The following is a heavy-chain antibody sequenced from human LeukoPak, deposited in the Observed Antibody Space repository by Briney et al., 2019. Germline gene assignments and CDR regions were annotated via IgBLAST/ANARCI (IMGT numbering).Heavy chain of an antibody. CDR2: IYYSGST. Sequence: SETLSLTCTVSGGSISSYYWSWIRQPPGKGLEWIGYIYYSGSTNYNPSLKSRVTISVDTSKKQFSLKLSSVTAADTAVYYCARSRDRYWDASDVWGQGTMVTVSS. D-gene: IGHD1-14*01. CDR1: GGSISSYY. V-gene: IGHV4-59*01. J-gene: IGHJ3*01. CDR3: ARSRDRYWDASDV.